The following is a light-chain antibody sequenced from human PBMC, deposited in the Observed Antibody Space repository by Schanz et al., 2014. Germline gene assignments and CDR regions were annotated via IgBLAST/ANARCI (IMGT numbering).Light chain of an antibody. CDR1: SSNIGSGYD. J-gene: IGLJ1*01. CDR3: ATWDDSPNGYV. CDR2: DNN. Sequence: QSVLTQPPSMSGAPGQRVTISCTGNSSNIGSGYDVHWYQCLPGTAPKLLIYDNNNRPSGVPDRFSGSKSATSASLAITGLQDEDEGDYFCATWDDSPNGYVFGTGTKVTVL. V-gene: IGLV1-40*01.